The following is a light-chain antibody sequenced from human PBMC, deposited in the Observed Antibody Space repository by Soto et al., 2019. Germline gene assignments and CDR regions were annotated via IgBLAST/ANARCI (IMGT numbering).Light chain of an antibody. Sequence: EIVLTQSPGTLSLSPGERAALSCRASQSVPNRYLAWYQQKPGQAPRLLIYDASSRATGIPDRFSGSGSGTDFTLTINRLQPEDFAVYYCQQYGTSPLTFGGGTKVEIK. CDR2: DAS. J-gene: IGKJ4*01. V-gene: IGKV3-20*01. CDR3: QQYGTSPLT. CDR1: QSVPNRY.